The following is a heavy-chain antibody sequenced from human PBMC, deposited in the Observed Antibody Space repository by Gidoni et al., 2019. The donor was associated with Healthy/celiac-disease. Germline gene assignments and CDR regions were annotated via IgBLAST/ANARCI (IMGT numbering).Heavy chain of an antibody. J-gene: IGHJ6*02. CDR2: ISSSSST. D-gene: IGHD6-19*01. Sequence: EVQLVESGGGLVQPGGSLRRSCAASGFTFSSYSMNWLRQAPGKGLEWVSYISSSSSTNAKNSLCLQMNSLGAEDTAVYYCATRVDSSGWYRTGKTGGGMDVWGQGTTVTVSS. CDR1: GFTFSSYS. V-gene: IGHV3-48*01. CDR3: ATRVDSSGWYRTGKTGGGMDV.